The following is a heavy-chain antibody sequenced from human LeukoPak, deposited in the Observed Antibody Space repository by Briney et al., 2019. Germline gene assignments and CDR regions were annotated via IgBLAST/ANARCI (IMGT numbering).Heavy chain of an antibody. CDR1: GFTVSSNS. CDR3: ARGDKQLVFKRNKGGFDP. D-gene: IGHD6-13*01. Sequence: GGSLRLSCTVSGFTVSSNSMSWVRQAPGKGLEWVSFIYSGSTHYSDSVKGRFTISRDNSMNTLYLQMNSLRPDDTAVYYCARGDKQLVFKRNKGGFDPWGQGTLVTVSS. J-gene: IGHJ5*02. V-gene: IGHV3-66*03. CDR2: IYSGST.